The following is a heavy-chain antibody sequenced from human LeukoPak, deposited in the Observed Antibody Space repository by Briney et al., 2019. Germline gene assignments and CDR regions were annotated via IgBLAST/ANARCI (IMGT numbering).Heavy chain of an antibody. D-gene: IGHD3-3*01. CDR3: ARGGSDFWSGYYRHYYMDV. CDR1: GGSFSGYY. CDR2: INHSGST. V-gene: IGHV4-34*01. Sequence: PSETLSLTCAVYGGSFSGYYWSWIRQPPGKGLEWIGEINHSGSTNYNPSLKSRVTISVDTSKNQFSLKPSSVTAADTAVYYCARGGSDFWSGYYRHYYMDVWGKGTTVTVSS. J-gene: IGHJ6*03.